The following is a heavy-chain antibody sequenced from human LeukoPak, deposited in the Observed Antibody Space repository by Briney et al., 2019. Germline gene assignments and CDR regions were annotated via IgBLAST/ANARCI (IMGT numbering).Heavy chain of an antibody. CDR3: ARAGYRSYYDILTGYPLAFDI. V-gene: IGHV4-59*01. CDR2: IYYSGST. J-gene: IGHJ3*02. D-gene: IGHD3-9*01. Sequence: KPSETLSLTCTVSGGAISSYYWSWIRQPPGKGLEWIGYIYYSGSTNYNPSLKSRVTISVDTSKNQFSLKLSSVTAADTAVYYCARAGYRSYYDILTGYPLAFDIWGQGTMVTVSS. CDR1: GGAISSYY.